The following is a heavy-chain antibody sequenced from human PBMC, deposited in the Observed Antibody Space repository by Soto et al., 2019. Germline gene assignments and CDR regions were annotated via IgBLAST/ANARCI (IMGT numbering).Heavy chain of an antibody. Sequence: EVQLVESGEGLVQPGGSLRLSCAASGFTFSSYNIHWIRRAPGKGLDFVSAISSSGDRTYYADSVKGRFTITRDNSKNPVRLKMGSPTADETVEYYCAGARGGSDQCYCLDFWGRGAMVTVSS. CDR2: ISSSGDRT. V-gene: IGHV3-64*02. CDR3: AGARGGSDQCYCLDF. CDR1: GFTFSSYN. J-gene: IGHJ4*01. D-gene: IGHD2-15*01.